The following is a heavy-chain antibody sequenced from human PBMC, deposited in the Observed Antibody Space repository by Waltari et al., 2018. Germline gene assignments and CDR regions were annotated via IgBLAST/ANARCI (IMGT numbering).Heavy chain of an antibody. Sequence: QVQLQESGPGLVKPSETLALTCPVSGASMSRYYWNWIRQAPGKGLEWIGYVFYTGKTLYNPSLKSRVTILVDTSKNQFSLELNSVTAADTAVYFCARLRREYLYEGLDVWGQGTAVSVSS. J-gene: IGHJ6*02. D-gene: IGHD2-2*02. CDR2: VFYTGKT. CDR1: GASMSRYY. V-gene: IGHV4-59*01. CDR3: ARLRREYLYEGLDV.